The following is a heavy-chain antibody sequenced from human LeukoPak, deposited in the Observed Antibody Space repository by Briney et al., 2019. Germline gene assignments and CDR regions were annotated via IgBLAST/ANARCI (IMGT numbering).Heavy chain of an antibody. V-gene: IGHV7-4-1*02. D-gene: IGHD6-6*01. J-gene: IGHJ6*03. CDR1: GYTFNNYA. CDR3: ARVGRPFYYYYMDV. Sequence: ASVKVSCKASGYTFNNYAMNWVRQAPGQGLDWMGWINTNTGNPTYAHGFPGRFIFSFDTSVSTAYLQISSLKAEDTAIYYCARVGRPFYYYYMDVWGKGTTVTVSS. CDR2: INTNTGNP.